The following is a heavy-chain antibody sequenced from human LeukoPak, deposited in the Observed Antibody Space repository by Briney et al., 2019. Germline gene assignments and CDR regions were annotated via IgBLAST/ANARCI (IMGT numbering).Heavy chain of an antibody. CDR1: GFTFSSYS. J-gene: IGHJ4*02. Sequence: GGSLRLSCAASGFTFSSYSMNWVRQAPGKGLEWVSYISSSSSTIYYADSVKGRFTISRDNAKNSLYLQMNSLRAEDTAVYYCARVPNDSSGYYYEESPLSFDYWGQGTLVTVSS. CDR2: ISSSSSTI. D-gene: IGHD3-22*01. V-gene: IGHV3-48*04. CDR3: ARVPNDSSGYYYEESPLSFDY.